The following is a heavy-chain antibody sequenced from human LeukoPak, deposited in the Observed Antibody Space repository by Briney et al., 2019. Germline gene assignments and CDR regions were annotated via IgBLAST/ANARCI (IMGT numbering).Heavy chain of an antibody. CDR2: ISSNGGST. D-gene: IGHD2-2*01. J-gene: IGHJ6*02. V-gene: IGHV3-64*01. Sequence: PGGSLRLSCAAPGFTFSSYAMHWVRQAPGKGLEYVSAISSNGGSTYYANSVKGRFTISRDNSKNTLYLQMGSLRAEDMAVYYCARGPFHLVNYGMDVWGQGTTVTVSS. CDR3: ARGPFHLVNYGMDV. CDR1: GFTFSSYA.